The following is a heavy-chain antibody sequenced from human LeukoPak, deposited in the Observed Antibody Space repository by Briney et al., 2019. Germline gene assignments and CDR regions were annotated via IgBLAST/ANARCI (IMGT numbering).Heavy chain of an antibody. V-gene: IGHV3-23*01. J-gene: IGHJ3*02. D-gene: IGHD3-10*01. Sequence: GGSLGLSCAASGFTFSCYAMRWVRQAPGKGLEWVSAISGSGGSTYYADSVKGRFTISRDNSKNTLYLQMNSLRAEDTAVYYCAKDEYYYGSGVESPDAFHIWGQGTMVTVSS. CDR2: ISGSGGST. CDR1: GFTFSCYA. CDR3: AKDEYYYGSGVESPDAFHI.